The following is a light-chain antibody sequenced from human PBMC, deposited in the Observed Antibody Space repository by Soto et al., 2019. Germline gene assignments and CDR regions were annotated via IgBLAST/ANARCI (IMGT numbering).Light chain of an antibody. CDR2: EGT. V-gene: IGLV2-23*01. J-gene: IGLJ3*02. CDR1: SNDVGSDNF. CDR3: CAYAGSSTWV. Sequence: QAVLTQPASVSGSPRQSITISCTGSSNDVGSDNFVSWYQQHPGRAPKLIICEGTKRPSGVSNRFSGSKSGYTASLTISELQAEDEADYYCCAYAGSSTWVFGGGTKLTVL.